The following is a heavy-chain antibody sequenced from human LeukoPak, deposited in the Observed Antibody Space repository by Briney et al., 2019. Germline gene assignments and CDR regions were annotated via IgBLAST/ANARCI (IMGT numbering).Heavy chain of an antibody. V-gene: IGHV4-38-2*02. D-gene: IGHD2-15*01. CDR3: ARVVASTSIDS. CDR1: GYSMNSGYF. Sequence: KSSETLSLTCTVSGYSMNSGYFWGWVRQPPGKGPEWIGSIFHTGDVYYNPSLRSRVTLSIDTSRNQVSLRVTSVTAADTALYYCARVVASTSIDSWGQGILVTVSS. J-gene: IGHJ4*02. CDR2: IFHTGDV.